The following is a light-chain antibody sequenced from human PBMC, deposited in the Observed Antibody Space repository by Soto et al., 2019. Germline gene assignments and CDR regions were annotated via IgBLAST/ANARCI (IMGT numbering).Light chain of an antibody. CDR2: EVN. CDR1: RSDIGDSNF. CDR3: ASFRSGTTLV. V-gene: IGLV2-14*01. J-gene: IGLJ1*01. Sequence: QSVLTQPASVSGSPRQSVTISCTGPRSDIGDSNFISWYQHSPGKAPRLLIYEVNNRPSGVSKRFSGSKAGNTASLTISGLLDDDEADYFCASFRSGTTLVFGSGTKVTVL.